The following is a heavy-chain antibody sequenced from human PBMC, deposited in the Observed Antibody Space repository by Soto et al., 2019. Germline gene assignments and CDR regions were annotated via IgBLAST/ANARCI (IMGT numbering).Heavy chain of an antibody. D-gene: IGHD1-26*01. V-gene: IGHV3-7*01. CDR3: ARGVGATTLSVFDI. J-gene: IGHJ3*02. Sequence: GSLRLSCAASGFTFSSYWMSWVRQAPGKGLEWVANIKQDGSEKYYVDSVKGRFTISRDNAKNSLYLQMNSLRAEDTAVYYCARGVGATTLSVFDIWGQGTMVTVSS. CDR1: GFTFSSYW. CDR2: IKQDGSEK.